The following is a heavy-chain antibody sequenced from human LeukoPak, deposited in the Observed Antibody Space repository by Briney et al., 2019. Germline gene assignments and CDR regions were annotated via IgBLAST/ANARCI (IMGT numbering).Heavy chain of an antibody. CDR1: GFTVSSNY. D-gene: IGHD2-2*01. CDR3: ANSEIGSSTSRVGNTAPYFDY. V-gene: IGHV3-53*01. J-gene: IGHJ4*02. Sequence: GGSLRLSCAASGFTVSSNYMSWVRQAPGKGLEWVSVIYSGGSTYYADSVKGRFTISRDNSKNTLYLQMNSLRAEDTAVYYCANSEIGSSTSRVGNTAPYFDYWGQGTLVTVSS. CDR2: IYSGGST.